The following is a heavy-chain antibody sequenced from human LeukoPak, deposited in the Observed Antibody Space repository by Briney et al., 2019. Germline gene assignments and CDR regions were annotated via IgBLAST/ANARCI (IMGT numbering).Heavy chain of an antibody. D-gene: IGHD3-22*01. CDR2: IYSGGST. V-gene: IGHV3-53*01. Sequence: GGSLRLSCAASGFTVSSNYMSWVRQAPGKGLEWVSVIYSGGSTYYADSVKGRFTISRDNSKNTLYLQMNSLGAEDTAVYYCARGQHYYDSSGYYSYFDYWGQGTLVTVSS. CDR3: ARGQHYYDSSGYYSYFDY. J-gene: IGHJ4*02. CDR1: GFTVSSNY.